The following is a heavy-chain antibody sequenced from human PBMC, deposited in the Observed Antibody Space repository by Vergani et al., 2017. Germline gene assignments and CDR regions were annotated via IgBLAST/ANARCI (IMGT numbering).Heavy chain of an antibody. Sequence: LVESGGGVVQPGGSLRLSCAASGFTFSSYAMHWVRQAPGKGLEWVAVISYDGSNKYYADSVKGRFTISRDNSKNTLYLQMNSLRAEDTAVYYCARDKGTQYYYDSSGWFDPWGQGTLVTVSS. CDR2: ISYDGSNK. CDR3: ARDKGTQYYYDSSGWFDP. CDR1: GFTFSSYA. J-gene: IGHJ5*02. V-gene: IGHV3-30-3*01. D-gene: IGHD3-22*01.